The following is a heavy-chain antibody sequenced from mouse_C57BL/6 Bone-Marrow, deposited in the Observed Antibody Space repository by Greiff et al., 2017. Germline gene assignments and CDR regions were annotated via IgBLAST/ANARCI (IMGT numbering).Heavy chain of an antibody. CDR1: GYTFTSYW. Sequence: VQLQQPGAELVRPGTSVKLSCKASGYTFTSYWMHWVKQRPGQGLEWIGVIDPSDSYTNYNQKFKGKATLTVDPSSSTAYMQLSSLTAADSAVYYCARNYYGSSWNWYFEVWGKGTTVTVSS. J-gene: IGHJ1*03. CDR3: ARNYYGSSWNWYFEV. D-gene: IGHD1-1*01. CDR2: IDPSDSYT. V-gene: IGHV1-59*01.